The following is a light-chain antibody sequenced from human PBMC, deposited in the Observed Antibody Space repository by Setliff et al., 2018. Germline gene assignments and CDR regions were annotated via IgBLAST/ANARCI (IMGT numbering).Light chain of an antibody. J-gene: IGLJ2*01. CDR1: ASDVGDYNY. CDR3: SSYITSRTLGV. CDR2: EVI. Sequence: QSVLTQPASVSGSPGQSITISCTGSASDVGDYNYVSWHQQHPGEAPKLLIYEVINRPSGISNRFSGSKSGNTASLTISGLLAEDEADYYCSSYITSRTLGVFGGGTKVTVL. V-gene: IGLV2-14*01.